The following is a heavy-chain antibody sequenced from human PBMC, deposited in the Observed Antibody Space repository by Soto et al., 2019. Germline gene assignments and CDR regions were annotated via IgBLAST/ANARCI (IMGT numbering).Heavy chain of an antibody. V-gene: IGHV3-33*01. J-gene: IGHJ4*02. CDR3: AREGESSGWAHFDC. CDR2: IWYDGSKK. Sequence: QVQLVESGGGVVQPGRSLRLSCAASGFTFNSYGMHWVRQAPGKGLEWVAVIWYDGSKKYYADSVKGRFTISRDNSKNTLYLEMNSLRAEDTAVYYCAREGESSGWAHFDCWGQGTLVTVSS. D-gene: IGHD6-19*01. CDR1: GFTFNSYG.